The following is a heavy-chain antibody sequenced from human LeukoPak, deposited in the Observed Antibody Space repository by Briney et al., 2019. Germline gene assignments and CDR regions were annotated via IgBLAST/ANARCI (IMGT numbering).Heavy chain of an antibody. J-gene: IGHJ4*02. D-gene: IGHD4-23*01. CDR3: VTHEVTVITRSTFDY. CDR2: IKQDGSEK. CDR1: GFTFSSYW. V-gene: IGHV3-7*01. Sequence: SGGSLRLSCAASGFTFSSYWMSWVRQAPGKGLEWVANIKQDGSEKYYGDSVKGRFTISRDNAKNSLYLQMHSLRVDDTAVYYCVTHEVTVITRSTFDYWGQGTLLTVSS.